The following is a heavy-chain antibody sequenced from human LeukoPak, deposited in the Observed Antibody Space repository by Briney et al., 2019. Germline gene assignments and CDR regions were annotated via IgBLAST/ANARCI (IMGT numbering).Heavy chain of an antibody. J-gene: IGHJ4*02. CDR1: GDSVSSNSAA. CDR3: ARDCHFCAEGRAFDY. CDR2: TYFMSKWYN. Sequence: PSQTLSLTCAVSGDSVSSNSAAWNWIRQSPSRGLEWLGRTYFMSKWYNDYAVSVRRRITINPDTSKNQFSLQLNSVTPEDTAVYYCARDCHFCAEGRAFDYWGQGTLVAVSS. V-gene: IGHV6-1*01.